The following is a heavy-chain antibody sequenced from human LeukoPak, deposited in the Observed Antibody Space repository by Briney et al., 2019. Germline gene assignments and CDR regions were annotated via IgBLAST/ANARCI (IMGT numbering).Heavy chain of an antibody. CDR1: GGSFSGYY. CDR3: ATSRGYSYGNFDY. J-gene: IGHJ4*02. Sequence: SETLSLTCAVDGGSFSGYYWSWIRQPPGKGLEWIGEINHSGSTNYNPSLKSRVTISVDTSKNQFSLKLSSVTAADTAVYYCATSRGYSYGNFDYWGQGTLVTVSS. V-gene: IGHV4-34*01. CDR2: INHSGST. D-gene: IGHD5-18*01.